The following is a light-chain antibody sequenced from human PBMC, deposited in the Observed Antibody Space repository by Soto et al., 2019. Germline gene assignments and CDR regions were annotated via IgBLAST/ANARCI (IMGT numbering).Light chain of an antibody. CDR2: EVS. Sequence: SALTXPASVSGSPGQSITISCTGTSSDVGGYKYISWYQQHPGKAPKLMIYEVSNRPSGVSNRFSGSKSGNTASLTISGLQAEDEADYYCSSYTSSSTPYVFGTGTKVTVL. V-gene: IGLV2-14*01. CDR3: SSYTSSSTPYV. CDR1: SSDVGGYKY. J-gene: IGLJ1*01.